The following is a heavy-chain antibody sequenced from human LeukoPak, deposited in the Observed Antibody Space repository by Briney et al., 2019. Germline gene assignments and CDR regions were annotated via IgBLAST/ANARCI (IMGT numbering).Heavy chain of an antibody. CDR2: ISYDVSNK. Sequence: GGSLRLSCAASGFTFSSYAMHRVRQAPGKGLEWVAVISYDVSNKYYADSVKGRFTISRDNSKNTLYLQMNSLRAEDTAVYYCARDASALVGAPYFDYWGQGTLVTVSS. V-gene: IGHV3-30*04. CDR3: ARDASALVGAPYFDY. J-gene: IGHJ4*02. CDR1: GFTFSSYA. D-gene: IGHD1-26*01.